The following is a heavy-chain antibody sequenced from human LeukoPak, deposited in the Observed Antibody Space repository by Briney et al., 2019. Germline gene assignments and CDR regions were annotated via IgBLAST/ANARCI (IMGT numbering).Heavy chain of an antibody. D-gene: IGHD2-21*02. CDR1: GFTFSSYG. J-gene: IGHJ3*02. CDR2: IRYDGSNK. V-gene: IGHV3-30*02. CDR3: ARIRAYCGGDCHSPDAFDT. Sequence: GGSLRLSCTASGFTFSSYGMHWVRQAPGKGLEWVAFIRYDGSNKYYADSVKGRFTISRDNSKNTLYLQMNSLRAEDTAVYYCARIRAYCGGDCHSPDAFDTWGQGTMVTVSS.